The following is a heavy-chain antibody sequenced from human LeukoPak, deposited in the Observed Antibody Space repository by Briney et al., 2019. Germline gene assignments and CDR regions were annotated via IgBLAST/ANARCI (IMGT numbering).Heavy chain of an antibody. J-gene: IGHJ4*02. CDR2: VNPSGGST. CDR3: ATIEAAGSSFDY. V-gene: IGHV1-46*01. D-gene: IGHD6-13*01. CDR1: GYTFTNYY. Sequence: GASVKVSCKASGYTFTNYYMHWVRQAPGQGLEWVGIVNPSGGSTNYAQKFQDRITMTSDTSTTTVYMELSSLRSEGTAVYYCATIEAAGSSFDYWGQGTLVTVSS.